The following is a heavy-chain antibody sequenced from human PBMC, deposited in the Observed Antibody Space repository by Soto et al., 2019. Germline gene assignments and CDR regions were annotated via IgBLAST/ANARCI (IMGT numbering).Heavy chain of an antibody. CDR2: VYRTGIT. CDR3: ARSGYPPNYRFDL. V-gene: IGHV4-61*01. D-gene: IGHD3-3*01. CDR1: GASVSSETHF. J-gene: IGHJ2*01. Sequence: NPSETLSLTCRVSGASVSSETHFWTWIRQPPGKGLEWIGYVYRTGITNSNPALTSRVTVSADRSKNQFSLTLRSVTAADTAVYYCARSGYPPNYRFDLWGRGTLVTVSS.